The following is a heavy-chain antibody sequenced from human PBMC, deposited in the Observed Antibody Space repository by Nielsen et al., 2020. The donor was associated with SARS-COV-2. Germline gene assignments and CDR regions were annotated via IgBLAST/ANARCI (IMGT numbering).Heavy chain of an antibody. D-gene: IGHD5-12*01. Sequence: GGSLRLSCAASGFTFNTYAMKWVRQAPGKGLEWVAYISASSANIHYAASVNGRFTVSRDNAKNSLYLQMNNLRDEDTAVYYCASDPSYASSWLHYFDFWGQGTLVTVSS. CDR2: ISASSANI. V-gene: IGHV3-48*02. CDR3: ASDPSYASSWLHYFDF. J-gene: IGHJ4*02. CDR1: GFTFNTYA.